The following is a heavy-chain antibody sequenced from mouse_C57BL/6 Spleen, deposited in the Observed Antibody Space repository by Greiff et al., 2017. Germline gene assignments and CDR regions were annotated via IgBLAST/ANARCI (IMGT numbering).Heavy chain of an antibody. CDR3: ASYDGSDFDY. D-gene: IGHD1-1*01. Sequence: QVQLQQPGAELVKPGASVKMSCKASGYTFTSYWITWVKQRPGQGLEWIGDIYPGSGSTNYNAKFKGKATLTVDTSSSTAYMQLSSLTAEDSAVYDCASYDGSDFDYWGQGTTLTVSS. CDR1: GYTFTSYW. V-gene: IGHV1-55*01. CDR2: IYPGSGST. J-gene: IGHJ2*01.